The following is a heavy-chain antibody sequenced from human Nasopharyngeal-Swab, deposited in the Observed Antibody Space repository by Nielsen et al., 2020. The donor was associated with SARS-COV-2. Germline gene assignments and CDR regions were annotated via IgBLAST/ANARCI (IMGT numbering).Heavy chain of an antibody. J-gene: IGHJ5*02. CDR3: ARVLYSSGGWFDP. CDR1: GYTFTGYY. D-gene: IGHD6-19*01. Sequence: SVKVSCKASGYTFTGYYMHWVRQAPGQGLEWMGRINPNSGGTNYAQKFQGRVTMTRDTSISTAYMELSGLRSDDTAVYYCARVLYSSGGWFDPWGQGTLVTVSS. CDR2: INPNSGGT. V-gene: IGHV1-2*06.